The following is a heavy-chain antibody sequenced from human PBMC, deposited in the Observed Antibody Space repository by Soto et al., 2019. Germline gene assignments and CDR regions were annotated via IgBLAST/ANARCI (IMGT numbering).Heavy chain of an antibody. V-gene: IGHV3-30*18. J-gene: IGHJ6*02. D-gene: IGHD1-1*01. Sequence: QTGGSLRLSCAASGFTFSSYGMHWVRQAPGKGLEWVAVISYDGSNKYYADSVKGRFTISRDNSKNTLYLQMNSLRAEDTAVYYCAKDGPDNPVLHNYYYGMDVWGQGTTVTVSS. CDR2: ISYDGSNK. CDR1: GFTFSSYG. CDR3: AKDGPDNPVLHNYYYGMDV.